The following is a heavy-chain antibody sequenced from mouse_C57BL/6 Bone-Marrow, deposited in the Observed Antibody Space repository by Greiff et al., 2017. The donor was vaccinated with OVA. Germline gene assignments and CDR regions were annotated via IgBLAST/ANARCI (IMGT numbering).Heavy chain of an antibody. D-gene: IGHD2-1*01. V-gene: IGHV1-55*01. CDR3: ASPFYYGNYPDY. CDR1: GYTFTSYW. Sequence: QVQLQQPGAELVKPGASVKLSCKASGYTFTSYWMHWVKQRPGRGLEWIGEIYPRSGNTYYNEKFKGKATLTADKSSSTAYMELRSLTSEDSAVYFCASPFYYGNYPDYWGQGTSVTVSS. J-gene: IGHJ4*01. CDR2: IYPRSGNT.